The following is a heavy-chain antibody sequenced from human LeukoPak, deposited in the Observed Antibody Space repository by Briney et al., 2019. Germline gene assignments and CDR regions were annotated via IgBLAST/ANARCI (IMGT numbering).Heavy chain of an antibody. V-gene: IGHV3-23*01. J-gene: IGHJ2*01. CDR2: ITGSGGST. Sequence: GGSLRLSCAVSGFTFSSYDMSWVRQAPGSGLEWVLGITGSGGSTYYADSGKGRFSISRDNSKTPLYLQMNSLRAEDTAVYYCAKGNWGERLDWYFDLWGRGTLVTVSS. CDR1: GFTFSSYD. D-gene: IGHD1-26*01. CDR3: AKGNWGERLDWYFDL.